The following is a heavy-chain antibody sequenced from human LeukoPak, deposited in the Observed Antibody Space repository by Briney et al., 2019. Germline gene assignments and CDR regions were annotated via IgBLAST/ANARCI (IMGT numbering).Heavy chain of an antibody. Sequence: GGSLRLSCGASGFIVSSNFMTWVRQSPGKRLEWVSIMYYTGTTHYADSVKGRFTISRDNSKNTVYLQMNSLRAEDTAVYYCARDSSSWYNTMGGNWFDPWGQGTLVTVSS. CDR2: MYYTGTT. J-gene: IGHJ5*02. V-gene: IGHV3-53*01. D-gene: IGHD6-13*01. CDR1: GFIVSSNF. CDR3: ARDSSSWYNTMGGNWFDP.